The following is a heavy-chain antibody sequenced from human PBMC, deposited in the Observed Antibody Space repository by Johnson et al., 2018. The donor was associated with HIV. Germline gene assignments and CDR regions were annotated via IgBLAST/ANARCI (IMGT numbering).Heavy chain of an antibody. Sequence: QVQLVESGGGVVQPGTSLRLSCAASGFTFSSYGMHWVRQAPGKGLEWVAVISYDGSNKYYADSVKGRFTISRDNSKNTLYLQMNSLRAEDTAVYYCARDRPGGRWADAFDIWGQGTMVTVSS. J-gene: IGHJ3*02. CDR1: GFTFSSYG. CDR3: ARDRPGGRWADAFDI. D-gene: IGHD3-16*01. CDR2: ISYDGSNK. V-gene: IGHV3-30*03.